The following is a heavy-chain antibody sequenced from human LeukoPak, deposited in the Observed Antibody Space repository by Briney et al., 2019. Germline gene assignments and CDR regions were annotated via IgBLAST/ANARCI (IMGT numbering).Heavy chain of an antibody. CDR3: ARAMIVVVERAFDI. CDR2: ISYDGSNE. J-gene: IGHJ3*02. V-gene: IGHV3-30*04. D-gene: IGHD3-22*01. Sequence: QPGGSLRLSCAASGFTFSSYAMHWVRQAPGKGLEWVAVISYDGSNEYYADSVKGRFTISRDNSKNTLYLQMNSLRAEDTAVYYCARAMIVVVERAFDIWGQGTMVTVSS. CDR1: GFTFSSYA.